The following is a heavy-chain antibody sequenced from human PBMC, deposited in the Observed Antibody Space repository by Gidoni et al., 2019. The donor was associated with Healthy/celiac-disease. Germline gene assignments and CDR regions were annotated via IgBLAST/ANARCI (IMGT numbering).Heavy chain of an antibody. D-gene: IGHD6-13*01. V-gene: IGHV4-59*01. J-gene: IGHJ5*01. Sequence: QVQLQESGPGLVKPSETLSLTCTVSGGSIRSYYWSWIRQPPGKGLEWIGYIYYSGSTNYNPSLKSRVTISVDTSKNQFSLKLSSVTAADTAVYYCARGLPGIAAAGNWFDSWGQGTLVTVSS. CDR2: IYYSGST. CDR1: GGSIRSYY. CDR3: ARGLPGIAAAGNWFDS.